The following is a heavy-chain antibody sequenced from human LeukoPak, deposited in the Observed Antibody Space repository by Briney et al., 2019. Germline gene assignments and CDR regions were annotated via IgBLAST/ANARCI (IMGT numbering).Heavy chain of an antibody. D-gene: IGHD3-9*01. CDR1: GGTFTSYA. J-gene: IGHJ5*02. Sequence: SLKVSCKASGGTFTSYAISWVRQAPGQGLEWMGRIIPIFGTANYAQKFQGRVTITTDESTSTAYMELSSLRSEDTAVYYCARDLQPTYDILTGYNDNWFDPWGQGTLVTVSS. CDR2: IIPIFGTA. V-gene: IGHV1-69*05. CDR3: ARDLQPTYDILTGYNDNWFDP.